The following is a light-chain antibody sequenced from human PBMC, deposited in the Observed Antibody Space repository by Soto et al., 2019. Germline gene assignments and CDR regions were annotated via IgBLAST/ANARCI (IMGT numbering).Light chain of an antibody. CDR3: QQHGTSPIT. V-gene: IGKV3-20*01. J-gene: IGKJ5*01. CDR2: GAA. CDR1: QTVIRNS. Sequence: EIVLTQSPDTLSLSPGERATLSCRASQTVIRNSLAWHQQKPGQTRRLLVYGAASRATGIPDRFSGSGSGTDFTLTISRLEPEDFAVYYCQQHGTSPITFGQGTRLEIK.